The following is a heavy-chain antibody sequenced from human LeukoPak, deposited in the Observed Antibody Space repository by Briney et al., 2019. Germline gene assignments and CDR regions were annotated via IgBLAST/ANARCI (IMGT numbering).Heavy chain of an antibody. CDR2: ISSSSSYI. V-gene: IGHV3-23*01. D-gene: IGHD3-22*01. Sequence: GGSLRLSCAASGFTFSSYAMSWVRQAPGKGLEWVSSISSSSSYIYYADSVKGRFTISRDNSKNTLYLQMNSLRAEDTAVYYCGKAMKVGGGGDDAFDIWGQGTMVTVSS. J-gene: IGHJ3*02. CDR3: GKAMKVGGGGDDAFDI. CDR1: GFTFSSYA.